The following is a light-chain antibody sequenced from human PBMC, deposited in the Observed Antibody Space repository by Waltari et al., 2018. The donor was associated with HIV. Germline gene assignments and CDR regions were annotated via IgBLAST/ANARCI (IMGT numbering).Light chain of an antibody. CDR1: TSNVRNNY. CDR3: AVWDDRLSGRL. CDR2: RDN. Sequence: QSVLAQPRSVSGTPGQTVNISCSGSTSNVRNNYVYWYQQVTGVAPKLHIYRDNQRPSGVPDRFSGSKSGTSASLAISGLRTEDEAEYYCAVWDDRLSGRLFGGGTKVTVL. J-gene: IGLJ2*01. V-gene: IGLV1-47*01.